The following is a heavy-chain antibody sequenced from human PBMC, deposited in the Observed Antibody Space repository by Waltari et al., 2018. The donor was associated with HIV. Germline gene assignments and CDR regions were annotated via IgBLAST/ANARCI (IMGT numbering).Heavy chain of an antibody. V-gene: IGHV4-59*01. D-gene: IGHD3-3*01. Sequence: QVQLQESGPGLVKPSETLSLTCNVSGGSISSYYGGWIRQPPGKGLEWIGYIFSSGSTNYNPSLNSRVTISVDSSKNQFSLNLISVTTADTAIYYCTRRGAIFGPETNWGQGTLVTVSS. CDR3: TRRGAIFGPETN. CDR1: GGSISSYY. J-gene: IGHJ4*02. CDR2: IFSSGST.